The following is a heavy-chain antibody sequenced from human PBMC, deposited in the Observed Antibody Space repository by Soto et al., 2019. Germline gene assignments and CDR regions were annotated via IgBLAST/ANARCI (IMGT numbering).Heavy chain of an antibody. CDR3: AKDRRYSDYIWGSYRRYDAFDI. CDR2: ISYDGSNK. D-gene: IGHD3-16*02. J-gene: IGHJ3*02. V-gene: IGHV3-30*18. Sequence: GGSLRLSCAASGFTFSSYVMHWVRQAPGKGLEWVAVISYDGSNKYYADSVKGRFTISRDNSKNTLYLQMNSPRAEDTAVYYCAKDRRYSDYIWGSYRRYDAFDIWGQGTMVTVSS. CDR1: GFTFSSYV.